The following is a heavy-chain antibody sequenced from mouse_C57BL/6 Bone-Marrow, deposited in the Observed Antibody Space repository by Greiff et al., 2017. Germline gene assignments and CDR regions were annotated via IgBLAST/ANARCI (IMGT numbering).Heavy chain of an antibody. Sequence: QVQLQQSGAELVKPGASVKLSCKASGYTFTEYTIHWVKQRSGQGLEWIGWFYPGSGSIKYNEKFKDKATLTADKSSSTVYMELSRLTSEDSAVYFCARHEGGSYSNRGDYYAMDYWGQGTSVTVSS. CDR2: FYPGSGSI. J-gene: IGHJ4*01. V-gene: IGHV1-62-2*01. D-gene: IGHD2-5*01. CDR1: GYTFTEYT. CDR3: ARHEGGSYSNRGDYYAMDY.